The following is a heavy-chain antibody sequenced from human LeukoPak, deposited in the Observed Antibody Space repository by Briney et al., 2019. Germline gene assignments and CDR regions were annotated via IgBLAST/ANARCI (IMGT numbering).Heavy chain of an antibody. Sequence: SETLSLTCTVSGGSISSYYWSRIRQPPGKGLEWIGYIYYSGSTNYNPSLKSRVTISVDTSKNQFSLKLSSVTAADTAVYYCARGGGDSSGWSLFDYWGQGTLVTVSS. CDR2: IYYSGST. CDR1: GGSISSYY. CDR3: ARGGGDSSGWSLFDY. V-gene: IGHV4-59*01. J-gene: IGHJ4*02. D-gene: IGHD6-19*01.